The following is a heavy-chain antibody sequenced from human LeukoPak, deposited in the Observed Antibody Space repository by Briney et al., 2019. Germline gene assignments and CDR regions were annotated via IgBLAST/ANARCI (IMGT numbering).Heavy chain of an antibody. Sequence: GSLKLSCTASGFSFTSYYMYWVRQAPGKGLEWVGFINPNSGGTNYAQKFQGRVTMTRDTSISTAYMELSRLRSDDTAVYYCARVRGSRYDILTGYYDFDPWGQGTLVTVSS. CDR1: GFSFTSYY. CDR3: ARVRGSRYDILTGYYDFDP. J-gene: IGHJ5*02. D-gene: IGHD3-9*01. CDR2: INPNSGGT. V-gene: IGHV1-2*02.